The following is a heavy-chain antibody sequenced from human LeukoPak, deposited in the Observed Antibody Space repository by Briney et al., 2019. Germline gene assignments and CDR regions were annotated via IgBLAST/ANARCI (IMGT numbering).Heavy chain of an antibody. CDR1: GYSFTDYS. CDR3: ARIAIPGRHYFDP. CDR2: INPNSGGT. V-gene: IGHV1-2*02. J-gene: IGHJ5*01. D-gene: IGHD2-2*02. Sequence: GASVKVSCKASGYSFTDYSMHWVRQAPGQGLEWMGWINPNSGGTDYAQEFRGRVTMTRDTSISTAYLELSRPTSDDTAVYYCARIAIPGRHYFDPWGQGTLVTVSS.